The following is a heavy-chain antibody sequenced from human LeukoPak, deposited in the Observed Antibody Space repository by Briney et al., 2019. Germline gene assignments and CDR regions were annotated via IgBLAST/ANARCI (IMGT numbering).Heavy chain of an antibody. V-gene: IGHV3-23*01. J-gene: IGHJ4*02. CDR2: ISGSGGST. CDR1: GFTFSSYA. Sequence: GGSLRLSCAASGFTFSSYAMSWVRQAPGKGLEWVSAISGSGGSTYYADSVKGRFTISRDNSKNTLYLQMNSLRAEDTAVYCCANLDIAVAGTEETIDYWGQGTLVTVSS. D-gene: IGHD6-19*01. CDR3: ANLDIAVAGTEETIDY.